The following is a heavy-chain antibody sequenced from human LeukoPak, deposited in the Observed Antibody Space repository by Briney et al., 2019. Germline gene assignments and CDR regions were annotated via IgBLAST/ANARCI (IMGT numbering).Heavy chain of an antibody. CDR3: ASRSLRDGYNFDY. V-gene: IGHV3-30*04. CDR2: IPYDGSNK. CDR1: GFTFSTYA. Sequence: PGGSLRLSCAASGFTFSTYAMHWVRQAPGKGLEWVAVIPYDGSNKYYADSVKGRFTISRDNSKNTLYLQMNSLRAEDTAVYYCASRSLRDGYNFDYWGQGTLVTVSS. D-gene: IGHD5-24*01. J-gene: IGHJ4*02.